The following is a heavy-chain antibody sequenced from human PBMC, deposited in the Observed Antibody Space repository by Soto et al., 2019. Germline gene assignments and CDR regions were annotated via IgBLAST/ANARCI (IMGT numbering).Heavy chain of an antibody. D-gene: IGHD1-1*01. CDR1: GASISGFY. J-gene: IGHJ5*02. Sequence: SETLSLTCTVSGASISGFYWSWIRKSAVNGLEWIGLIYATGTTDYNPSLKSRVMMSVDTSKKQFSLKLRSVTAADTAVYYCVRDGTKTLRDWFDPWGQGISVTVSS. CDR3: VRDGTKTLRDWFDP. V-gene: IGHV4-4*07. CDR2: IYATGTT.